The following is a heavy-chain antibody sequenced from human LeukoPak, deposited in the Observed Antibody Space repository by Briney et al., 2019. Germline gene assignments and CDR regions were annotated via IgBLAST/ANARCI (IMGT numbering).Heavy chain of an antibody. D-gene: IGHD5-24*01. J-gene: IGHJ6*02. CDR1: GFILSSYS. CDR2: ISSYSSYI. V-gene: IGHV3-21*01. Sequence: GGSLRLSCAASGFILSSYSMNWVRQAPGQGLEWGSSISSYSSYIYYSDSVQGRFTISRDNDKGSLYLQMNSLRADDTAVYYCARDLTDGALSGMDVWGQGTTVIVSS. CDR3: ARDLTDGALSGMDV.